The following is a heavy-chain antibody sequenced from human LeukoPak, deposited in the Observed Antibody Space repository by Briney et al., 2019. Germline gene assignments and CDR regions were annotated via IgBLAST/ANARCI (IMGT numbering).Heavy chain of an antibody. Sequence: SETLSLTCAVYDVSLSDHFWAWIRQPPGKGLEWIAELSHSGKTHSNPALDGRLKISVDTSKNQFSLNLTSVTAADTAVYYCARVPGGGVDFWGQGIPVTVSS. D-gene: IGHD2-15*01. J-gene: IGHJ6*02. CDR1: DVSLSDHF. CDR2: LSHSGKT. CDR3: ARVPGGGVDF. V-gene: IGHV4-34*01.